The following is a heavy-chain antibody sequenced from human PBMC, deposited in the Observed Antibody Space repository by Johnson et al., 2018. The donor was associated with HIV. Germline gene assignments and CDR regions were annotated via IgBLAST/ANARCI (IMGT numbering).Heavy chain of an antibody. CDR2: IRYDGSNK. J-gene: IGHJ3*02. V-gene: IGHV3-30*02. CDR1: GFTFSSYG. Sequence: QVQLVESGGGVVQPGGSLRLSCAASGFTFSSYGMHWVRQAPGKGLEWVAFIRYDGSNKYYADSVKGRFTISRDNSKNTLYLQMNSLRAEDTAVYYCAKGEGYCGGDCLDAFDIRGQGTMVTVSS. CDR3: AKGEGYCGGDCLDAFDI. D-gene: IGHD2-21*01.